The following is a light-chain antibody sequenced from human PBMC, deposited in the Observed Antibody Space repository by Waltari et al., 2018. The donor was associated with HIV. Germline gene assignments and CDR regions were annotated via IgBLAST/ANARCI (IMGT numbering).Light chain of an antibody. Sequence: EIVLTQSPATLSLSPGERATLSCRASQSISSYLAWYQQKPGQAPRLLIYDASNRATGIPARFSGSGSAPDFTLTISSLAPEDFAVYYCQHRSSWPRGTFGQGTKLEIK. CDR3: QHRSSWPRGT. V-gene: IGKV3-11*01. CDR2: DAS. J-gene: IGKJ2*01. CDR1: QSISSY.